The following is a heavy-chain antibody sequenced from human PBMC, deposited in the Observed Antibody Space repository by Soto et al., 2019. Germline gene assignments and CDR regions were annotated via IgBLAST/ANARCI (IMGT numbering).Heavy chain of an antibody. CDR2: IKHDGSEG. V-gene: IGHV3-7*01. J-gene: IGHJ3*02. CDR3: ARDFWGWSSGCPRDAFDI. Sequence: PGGSLRLSCAASGFTFKNYWMSWVRQAPGKGLEWVANIKHDGSEGYSVDSVKGRFTISRDNAKNSLYLQMNSLRAEDTAVYYCARDFWGWSSGCPRDAFDIWGQGTMVIVSS. CDR1: GFTFKNYW. D-gene: IGHD3-22*01.